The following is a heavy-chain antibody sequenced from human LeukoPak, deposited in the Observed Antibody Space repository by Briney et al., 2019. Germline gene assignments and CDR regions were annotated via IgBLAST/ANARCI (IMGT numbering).Heavy chain of an antibody. V-gene: IGHV1-2*02. J-gene: IGHJ4*02. CDR3: ARAPCGGDCYSGFYFDY. D-gene: IGHD2-21*02. CDR1: GYTFTGYY. Sequence: ASVKVSCKASGYTFTGYYMHWVRQAPGLGLEWMGWINPNSGGTNYAQKFQGRVTMTRDTSISTAYMELSRLRSDDTAVYYCARAPCGGDCYSGFYFDYWGQGTLVTVSS. CDR2: INPNSGGT.